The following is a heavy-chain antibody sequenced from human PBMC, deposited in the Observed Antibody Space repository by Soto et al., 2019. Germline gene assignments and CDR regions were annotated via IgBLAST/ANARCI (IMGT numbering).Heavy chain of an antibody. CDR1: DCKIGRKTW. CDR2: IYHSGST. V-gene: IGHV4-4*02. J-gene: IGHJ6*02. CDR3: ARDDHIVVVPASLGAMDV. Sequence: SASLAVSDAVYDCKIGRKTWWGRVRLPAGAGLEWIGEIYHSGSTNYNPSLKSRVTISLDKSKNQFSLKLTSVTAADSAVYYCARDDHIVVVPASLGAMDVWGQGTTVTVSS. D-gene: IGHD2-2*01.